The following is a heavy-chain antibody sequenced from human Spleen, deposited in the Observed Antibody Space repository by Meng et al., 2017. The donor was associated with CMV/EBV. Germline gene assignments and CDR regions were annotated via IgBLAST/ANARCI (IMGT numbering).Heavy chain of an antibody. J-gene: IGHJ4*02. CDR1: GGSISGSTYY. D-gene: IGHD3-3*01. CDR3: ATTSHEYYDFWSGYPSRFYFDY. V-gene: IGHV4-39*07. Sequence: SETLSLTCTVSGGSISGSTYYWGWIRQPPGKGLDWIGSIYYSGSTYYNPSLKSRVAMSVDTSKSQFSLTLSSVTAADTAVYYCATTSHEYYDFWSGYPSRFYFDYWGQGRLVTVSS. CDR2: IYYSGST.